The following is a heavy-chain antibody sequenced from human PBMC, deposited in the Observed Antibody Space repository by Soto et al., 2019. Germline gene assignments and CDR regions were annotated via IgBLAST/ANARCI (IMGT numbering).Heavy chain of an antibody. D-gene: IGHD4-17*01. J-gene: IGHJ5*02. V-gene: IGHV1-18*04. CDR1: ASTFTGYT. CDR2: ISTFNGNT. Sequence: QVHLVQSGTEVKEPGASVKVSCKASASTFTGYTINWVRQAPGQGLEWMGWISTFNGNTKYAGNFEGRVTMTTNTYTTTAYMELTSLTFDDTAVYFCARGPVTSGRWFGPWGEGTLVSVSS. CDR3: ARGPVTSGRWFGP.